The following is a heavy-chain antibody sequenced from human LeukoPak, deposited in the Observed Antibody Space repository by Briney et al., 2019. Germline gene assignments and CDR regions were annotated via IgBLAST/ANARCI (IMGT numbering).Heavy chain of an antibody. CDR1: GYLYNRYA. D-gene: IGHD4-23*01. CDR2: ISGSGGST. J-gene: IGHJ5*01. V-gene: IGHV3-23*01. Sequence: GGPLTLPCAASGYLYNRYAMSWPRRSTGKAVEWVSAISGSGGSTYYADSVKGRYTISRDNSKNTLYLQMNSLRAEDTAVYYCAKGGGWFDYWGQGTLVTVSS. CDR3: AKGGGWFDY.